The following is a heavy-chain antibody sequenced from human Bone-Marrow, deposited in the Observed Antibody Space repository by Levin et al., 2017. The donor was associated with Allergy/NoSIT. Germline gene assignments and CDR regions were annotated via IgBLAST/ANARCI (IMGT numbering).Heavy chain of an antibody. CDR2: VGHRGDT. CDR3: AGGLVYYGSGRDPTGDC. D-gene: IGHD3-10*01. Sequence: SQTLSLTCVVYGGSLSGYYWSWIRQPPGKGLEWIGEVGHRGDTNYNPSLTGRVTISLDTSKNQFSPKLPSVTAADAAVYFCAGGLVYYGSGRDPTGDCWGQGTLVTVSS. J-gene: IGHJ4*02. CDR1: GGSLSGYY. V-gene: IGHV4-34*01.